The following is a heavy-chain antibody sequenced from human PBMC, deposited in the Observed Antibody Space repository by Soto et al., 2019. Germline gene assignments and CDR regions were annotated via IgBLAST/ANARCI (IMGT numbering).Heavy chain of an antibody. Sequence: SETLSLTCTVSGGPISSGGYYWSWIRQHPGKGLEWIGYIYYSGSTYYNPSLKSRVTISVDTSKNQFSLKLSSVTAADTAVYYCAGQNGKLLPSAFDYWGQGTLVTVSS. CDR2: IYYSGST. V-gene: IGHV4-31*03. CDR3: AGQNGKLLPSAFDY. CDR1: GGPISSGGYY. D-gene: IGHD1-7*01. J-gene: IGHJ4*02.